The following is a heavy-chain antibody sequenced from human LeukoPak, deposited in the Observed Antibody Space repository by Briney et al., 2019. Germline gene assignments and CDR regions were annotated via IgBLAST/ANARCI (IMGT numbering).Heavy chain of an antibody. CDR3: ARPHYDILTGYYPPPDY. Sequence: ASVKVSCNASGGTFSSYAISWVRQAPGQGLEWMGWINTNTGNPTYAQGFTGRFVFSLDTSVSTAYLQISSLKAEDTAVYYCARPHYDILTGYYPPPDYWGQGTLVTVS. D-gene: IGHD3-9*01. V-gene: IGHV7-4-1*02. CDR2: INTNTGNP. CDR1: GGTFSSYA. J-gene: IGHJ4*02.